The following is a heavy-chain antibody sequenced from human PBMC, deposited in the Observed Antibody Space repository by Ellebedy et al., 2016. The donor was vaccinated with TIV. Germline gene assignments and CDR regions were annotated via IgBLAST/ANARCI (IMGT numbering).Heavy chain of an antibody. D-gene: IGHD2-15*01. CDR2: IFYSGDT. CDR3: ATRYCSGGSCWFDP. V-gene: IGHV4-59*01. Sequence: SETLSLXXTVSGGSINNYYWSWIRQPPGRGLEWIGHIFYSGDTKYNPSLRSRSTISLDTSKNQFSLKLRSVTAADTAVYYCATRYCSGGSCWFDPWGQGTLATVSS. J-gene: IGHJ5*02. CDR1: GGSINNYY.